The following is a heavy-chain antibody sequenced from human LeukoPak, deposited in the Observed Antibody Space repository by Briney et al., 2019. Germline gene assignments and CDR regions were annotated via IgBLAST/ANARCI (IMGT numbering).Heavy chain of an antibody. V-gene: IGHV4-4*07. CDR1: GGSITSFY. CDR2: IYTSGST. D-gene: IGHD3-10*01. CDR3: ARDRGSGREGLDP. Sequence: SETLSLTCTVSGGSITSFYWSWIRQPAGKGLEWIGRIYTSGSTNYNPSLKSRVTMSLDTSKNQVSLKLSSVTAADTALYYCARDRGSGREGLDPWGQGTQVTVCS. J-gene: IGHJ5*02.